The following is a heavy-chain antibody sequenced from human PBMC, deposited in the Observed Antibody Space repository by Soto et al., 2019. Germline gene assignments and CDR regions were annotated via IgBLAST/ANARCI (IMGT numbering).Heavy chain of an antibody. CDR3: TRDGQHAYTELGPDPNWFDP. V-gene: IGHV3-49*03. CDR1: GFTFGDYA. CDR2: IRSKAYGGTT. Sequence: GGSLRLSCTASGFTFGDYAMSWFRQAPGKGLEWVGFIRSKAYGGTTEYAASVKGRFTISRDDSKSIAYLQMNSLKTEDTAVYYCTRDGQHAYTELGPDPNWFDPWGQGTLVTVSS. J-gene: IGHJ5*02. D-gene: IGHD2-2*02.